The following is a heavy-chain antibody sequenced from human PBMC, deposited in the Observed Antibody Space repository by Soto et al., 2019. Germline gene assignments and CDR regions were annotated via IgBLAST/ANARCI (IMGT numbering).Heavy chain of an antibody. V-gene: IGHV4-34*01. Sequence: SETLSLTCAVYGGSFSGYCWSCIRQPPGKGLEWIVEINHSGSTNYNPSLKSRVTISVDTDKNQFSLKLSSVTAADTAVYYCARRQYYYYYYGMDVWGQGTTVTVSS. CDR1: GGSFSGYC. CDR2: INHSGST. CDR3: ARRQYYYYYYGMDV. J-gene: IGHJ6*01.